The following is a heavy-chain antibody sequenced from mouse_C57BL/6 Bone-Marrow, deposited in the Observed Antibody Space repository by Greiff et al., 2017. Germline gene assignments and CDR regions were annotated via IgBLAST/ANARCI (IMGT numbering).Heavy chain of an antibody. Sequence: VQLQQSGAELARPGASVKMSCKASGYTFTSSTMHWVKQRPGQGLEWIGYINPSSGYTKYNQKFKDKATLTADKSSSTAYMQLSSLTSEDSAVYYCATNGGFDYWGQGTTLTVSS. CDR3: ATNGGFDY. CDR2: INPSSGYT. J-gene: IGHJ2*01. V-gene: IGHV1-4*01. CDR1: GYTFTSST. D-gene: IGHD4-1*01.